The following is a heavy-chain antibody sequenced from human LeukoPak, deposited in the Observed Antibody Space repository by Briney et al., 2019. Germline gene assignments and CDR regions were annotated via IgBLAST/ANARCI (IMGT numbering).Heavy chain of an antibody. J-gene: IGHJ4*02. CDR2: IYSGGST. CDR3: ARGQGDY. V-gene: IGHV3-66*01. Sequence: SGSNDSRDWISWIRQAPGKGLEWVSVIYSGGSTYYADSVKGRFTISRDNSKNTLYLQMNSLRAEDTAVYYCARGQGDYWGEGTLVTVSS. CDR1: GSNDSRDW.